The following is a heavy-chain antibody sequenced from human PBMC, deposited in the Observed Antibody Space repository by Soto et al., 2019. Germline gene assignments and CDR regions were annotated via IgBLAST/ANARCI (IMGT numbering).Heavy chain of an antibody. CDR1: GDSISSNSAA. CDR3: ASYRYDY. CDR2: TYYRSRWYH. V-gene: IGHV6-1*01. D-gene: IGHD1-26*01. J-gene: IGHJ4*02. Sequence: PSQTLSLTCAISGDSISSNSAAWNWIRQSPSRGFEWLGRTYYRSRWYHDYAVSVKSRIIINPDTSKNQVALQLNSVTPDDTAVYSCASYRYDYWGQGTVVTVSS.